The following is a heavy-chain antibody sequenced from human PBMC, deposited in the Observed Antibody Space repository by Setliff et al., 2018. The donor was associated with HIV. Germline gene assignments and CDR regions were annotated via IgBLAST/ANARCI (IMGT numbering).Heavy chain of an antibody. V-gene: IGHV1-69-2*01. D-gene: IGHD3-16*02. Sequence: ASVKVSCKASEYTFVDYYMHWVQQAPGQGLEWMGRVDPDDGETIYAEKFQDRLTITADASTDTTYMELSSLRSEDTAVYYCVIVPLYENVYDNIWGSYRPLDYWGQGTLVTVSS. CDR2: VDPDDGET. CDR3: VIVPLYENVYDNIWGSYRPLDY. CDR1: EYTFVDYY. J-gene: IGHJ4*02.